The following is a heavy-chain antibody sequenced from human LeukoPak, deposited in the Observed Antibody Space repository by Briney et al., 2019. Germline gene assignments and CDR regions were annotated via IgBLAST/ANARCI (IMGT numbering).Heavy chain of an antibody. J-gene: IGHJ6*03. Sequence: MPSETLSLTCTVSGGSISSGSYYWSWIRQPAGKGLEWIGRIYTSGSTNYNPSLKSRVTISVDTSKNQFSLKLSSVTAADTAVYYCARGGGDSRYYYYYYMDVWGKGTTVTVSS. D-gene: IGHD2-21*02. CDR1: GGSISSGSYY. V-gene: IGHV4-61*02. CDR3: ARGGGDSRYYYYYYMDV. CDR2: IYTSGST.